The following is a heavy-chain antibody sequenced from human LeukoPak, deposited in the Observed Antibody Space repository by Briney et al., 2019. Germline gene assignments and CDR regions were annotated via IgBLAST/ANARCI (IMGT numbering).Heavy chain of an antibody. J-gene: IGHJ3*02. CDR2: IYYSGST. V-gene: IGHV4-39*07. CDR1: GGSISSSSYY. CDR3: ARFMVRGDFYAFDI. Sequence: PSETLSLTCTVSGGSISSSSYYWGWIRQPPGKGLEWIGSIYYSGSTYYNPSLKSRVTISVDTSKNQFSLKLSSVTAADTAVYYCARFMVRGDFYAFDIWGQGTMVTVSS. D-gene: IGHD3-10*01.